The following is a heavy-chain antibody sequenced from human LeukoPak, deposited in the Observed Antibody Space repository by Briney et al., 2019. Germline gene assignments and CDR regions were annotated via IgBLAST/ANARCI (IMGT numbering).Heavy chain of an antibody. CDR2: ISSSSSYI. CDR1: GFTFSSYS. D-gene: IGHD5-24*01. Sequence: GGSLRLSCAASGFTFSSYSMNWVRQAPGKGLEWVSSISSSSSYIYYADSVKGRFTISRDNAKNSLYLQMNSLRAEDTAVYYCARRDGYNIDYYYYMDVWGKGTTVTISS. CDR3: ARRDGYNIDYYYYMDV. V-gene: IGHV3-21*01. J-gene: IGHJ6*03.